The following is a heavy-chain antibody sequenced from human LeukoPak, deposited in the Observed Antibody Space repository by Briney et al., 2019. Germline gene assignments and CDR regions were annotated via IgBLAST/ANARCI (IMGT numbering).Heavy chain of an antibody. CDR1: GFTFDDYT. CDR3: AASRYDSSGYYYLDY. Sequence: PGGSLRLSCAASGFTFDDYTMHWVRQAPGKGLEWVSLISWDGGSTYYADSVKGRFTISRDNSKNSLYLQMNSLRTEDTALYYCAASRYDSSGYYYLDYWGQGTLVTVSS. D-gene: IGHD3-22*01. CDR2: ISWDGGST. V-gene: IGHV3-43*01. J-gene: IGHJ4*02.